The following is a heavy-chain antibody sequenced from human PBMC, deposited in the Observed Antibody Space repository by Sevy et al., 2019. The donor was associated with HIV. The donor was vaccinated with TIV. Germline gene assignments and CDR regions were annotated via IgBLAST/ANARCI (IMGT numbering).Heavy chain of an antibody. V-gene: IGHV4-38-2*01. CDR2: VFHSGST. J-gene: IGHJ4*02. Sequence: SETLSLTCAVSGYSITSGYLWGWIRQPPEKGLEWIGSVFHSGSTYYNPSLNSRVIISVDTSKNQFSLKLNSVTAADTAVYYCARHSHGSGTYYVPFDSWGQGTLVTVSS. CDR1: GYSITSGYL. CDR3: ARHSHGSGTYYVPFDS. D-gene: IGHD3-10*01.